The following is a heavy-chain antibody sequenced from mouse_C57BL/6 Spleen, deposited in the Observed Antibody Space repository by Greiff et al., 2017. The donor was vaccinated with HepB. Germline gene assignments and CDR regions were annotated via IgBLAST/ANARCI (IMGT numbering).Heavy chain of an antibody. V-gene: IGHV1-52*01. Sequence: QVQLQQPGAELVRPGSSVKLSCKASGYTFTSYWMHWVKQRPIQGLEWIGNIDPSDSETHSNQKFKDKATLTVDKSSSTAYMQLSSLTSEDSAVYYCARFFYGYDDYWGQGTTLTVSS. CDR1: GYTFTSYW. CDR3: ARFFYGYDDY. J-gene: IGHJ2*01. CDR2: IDPSDSET. D-gene: IGHD2-2*01.